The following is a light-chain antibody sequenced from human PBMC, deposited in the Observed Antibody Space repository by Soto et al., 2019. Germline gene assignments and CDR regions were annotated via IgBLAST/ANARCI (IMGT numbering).Light chain of an antibody. Sequence: QSALTQPASVSGSPGQSITISCTGTSSDVGSYNLVSWYQQHPGKAPKLMIYEVSKRPSGVSNRFSGSQSGNTASLTISGLQAEDEADYYCCSYAGSSTLEYVFGTGTKLTVL. CDR2: EVS. V-gene: IGLV2-23*02. CDR3: CSYAGSSTLEYV. J-gene: IGLJ1*01. CDR1: SSDVGSYNL.